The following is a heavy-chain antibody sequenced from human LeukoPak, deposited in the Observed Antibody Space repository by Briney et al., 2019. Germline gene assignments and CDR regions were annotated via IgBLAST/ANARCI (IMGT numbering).Heavy chain of an antibody. J-gene: IGHJ1*01. CDR2: ISWNSGSI. Sequence: GGSLRLSCAASGFTFDDYAMHWVRQAPGKGLEWVSGISWNSGSIGYADSVKGRFTISRDNAKNSLYLQMNSLRAEDTALYYCAKGAQWELLGNFQHWGQGTLVTVSS. CDR3: AKGAQWELLGNFQH. CDR1: GFTFDDYA. V-gene: IGHV3-9*01. D-gene: IGHD1-26*01.